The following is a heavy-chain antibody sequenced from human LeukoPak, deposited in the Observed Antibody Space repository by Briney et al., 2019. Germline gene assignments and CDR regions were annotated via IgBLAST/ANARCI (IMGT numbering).Heavy chain of an antibody. V-gene: IGHV1-2*04. CDR3: ARIARSYYGMDV. D-gene: IGHD6-13*01. J-gene: IGHJ6*02. Sequence: ASVKVSCKASGYTFTGYYMHWVRQAPGQGLEWMGWINPNSGGTNCAQKFQGWVTMTRDTSISTAYMELSRLRSDDTAVYYCARIARSYYGMDVWGQGTTVTVSS. CDR1: GYTFTGYY. CDR2: INPNSGGT.